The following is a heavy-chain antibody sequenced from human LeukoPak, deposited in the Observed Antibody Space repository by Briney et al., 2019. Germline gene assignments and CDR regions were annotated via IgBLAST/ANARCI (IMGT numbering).Heavy chain of an antibody. CDR3: ASVVTPSSHFQH. V-gene: IGHV1-18*01. D-gene: IGHD4-23*01. CDR1: GYTFTSYG. CDR2: ISAYNGNT. J-gene: IGHJ1*01. Sequence: ASVKVSCKASGYTFTSYGISWVRQAPVQGVEWMGWISAYNGNTNYAQKLQGRVTMTTDTSTSTAYMELRSLRSDDTAVYYCASVVTPSSHFQHWGQGTLVTVSS.